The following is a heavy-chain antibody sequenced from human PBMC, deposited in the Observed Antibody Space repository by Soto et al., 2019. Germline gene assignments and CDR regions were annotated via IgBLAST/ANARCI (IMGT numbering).Heavy chain of an antibody. V-gene: IGHV3-30*18. Sequence: QVQLVESGGGVVQPGRSLRLSCAASGFTFSSYGMHWVRQAPGKGLEWVAVISYDGSNKYYAHSVKGRFTISRDNSKNTSYLQMNSLRAEDTAVYYCAKAVVPAPYYYDYYMDVWGKGTTVTVSS. CDR3: AKAVVPAPYYYDYYMDV. CDR1: GFTFSSYG. D-gene: IGHD2-2*01. J-gene: IGHJ6*03. CDR2: ISYDGSNK.